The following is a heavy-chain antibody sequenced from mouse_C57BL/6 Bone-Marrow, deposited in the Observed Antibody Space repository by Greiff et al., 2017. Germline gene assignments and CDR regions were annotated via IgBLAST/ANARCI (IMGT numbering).Heavy chain of an antibody. J-gene: IGHJ3*01. CDR1: GYTFTDYY. CDR3: ARYWAWFAY. Sequence: EVQLQQSGPELVKPGASVKISCTASGYTFTDYYMNWVKQSHGKSLEWIGDINPNTGGTSYNQKFKGKATLTVDKSSSTAYMELRSLTSEDSAVYYCARYWAWFAYWGQGTLVTVSA. V-gene: IGHV1-26*01. D-gene: IGHD4-1*01. CDR2: INPNTGGT.